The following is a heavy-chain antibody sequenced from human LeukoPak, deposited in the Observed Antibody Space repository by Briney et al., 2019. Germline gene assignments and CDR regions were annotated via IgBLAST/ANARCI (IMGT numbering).Heavy chain of an antibody. J-gene: IGHJ4*02. CDR2: ISWNSGSI. CDR3: AKSFDWLLGYFDY. V-gene: IGHV3-9*01. CDR1: GFTFDDYA. D-gene: IGHD3-9*01. Sequence: PGRSLRLSCAASGFTFDDYAMHWVRQAPGKGLEGVSGISWNSGSIGYADSVKGRFTISRDNAKNSLYLQMNSLRAEDTALYYCAKSFDWLLGYFDYWGQGTLVTVSS.